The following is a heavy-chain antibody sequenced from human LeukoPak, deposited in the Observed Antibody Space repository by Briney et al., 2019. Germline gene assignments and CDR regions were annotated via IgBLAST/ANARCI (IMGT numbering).Heavy chain of an antibody. CDR1: GGSISSYY. D-gene: IGHD3-22*01. Sequence: SETLSLTCTVSGGSISSYYWSWIRQPPEKGLEWIGYIYYSGSTNYNPSLKSRVTISVDTSKNQFSLKLSSVTAADTAVYYCERGGYYYDSSGYWGAFDIWGQGTMVTVSS. V-gene: IGHV4-59*01. CDR3: ERGGYYYDSSGYWGAFDI. J-gene: IGHJ3*02. CDR2: IYYSGST.